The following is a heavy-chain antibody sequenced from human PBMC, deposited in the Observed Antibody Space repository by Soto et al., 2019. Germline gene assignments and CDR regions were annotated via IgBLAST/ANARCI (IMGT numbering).Heavy chain of an antibody. J-gene: IGHJ6*02. V-gene: IGHV6-1*01. CDR2: TYYRSKWYN. Sequence: SPTLSLTCAISGDSVSSNSAAWNWIRQSPSRGLEWLGRTYYRSKWYNDYAVSVKSRITINPDTSKNQFSLQLNSVTPEDTAVYYCARGFWSGLEPHYYYYGMDVWGQGTTVTVSS. CDR3: ARGFWSGLEPHYYYYGMDV. D-gene: IGHD1-1*01. CDR1: GDSVSSNSAA.